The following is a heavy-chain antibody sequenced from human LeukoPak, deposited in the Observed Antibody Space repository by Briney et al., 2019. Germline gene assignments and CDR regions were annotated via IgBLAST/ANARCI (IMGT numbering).Heavy chain of an antibody. J-gene: IGHJ4*02. V-gene: IGHV3-23*01. CDR2: INGGATAT. Sequence: GGSLRLSCAASGFTVSSNYMSWVRQAPGKGLEWVSAINGGATATYYTDSEKGRFTISRDNSKNILYLQMSSLRADDTAVYYCAKPPHDYADHPFDYWGQGTLVTVSS. CDR3: AKPPHDYADHPFDY. CDR1: GFTVSSNY. D-gene: IGHD4-17*01.